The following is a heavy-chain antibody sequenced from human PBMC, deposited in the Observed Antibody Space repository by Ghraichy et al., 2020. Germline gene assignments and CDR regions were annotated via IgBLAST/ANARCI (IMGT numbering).Heavy chain of an antibody. CDR1: GYSIRSGHY. V-gene: IGHV4-38-2*02. CDR3: VRDNLVDCSIASCSNWFDP. CDR2: MYHTGSA. D-gene: IGHD2-2*01. Sequence: SETLSLTCTVSGYSIRSGHYWGWIRQSPGKGLEWIGSMYHTGSAHYSPSLKSRLTMSLDTSKNEFSLKLTSVTAADTAVYYCVRDNLVDCSIASCSNWFDPWGQGMRVTVSS. J-gene: IGHJ5*02.